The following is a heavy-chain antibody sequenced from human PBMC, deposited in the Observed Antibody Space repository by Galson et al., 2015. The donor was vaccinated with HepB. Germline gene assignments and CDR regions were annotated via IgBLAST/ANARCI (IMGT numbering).Heavy chain of an antibody. CDR2: FDPETGGR. V-gene: IGHV1-24*01. CDR1: GYTLTELS. D-gene: IGHD6-13*01. CDR3: AVDVGSFSLLDV. Sequence: SVKVSCKVSGYTLTELSMYWVRQAPGKGLEWMGSFDPETGGRIYAQKFQGRVTMTEDTSTDTAYMEVTNLRSEDMAVYYCAVDVGSFSLLDVWGQGTTVTVSS. J-gene: IGHJ6*02.